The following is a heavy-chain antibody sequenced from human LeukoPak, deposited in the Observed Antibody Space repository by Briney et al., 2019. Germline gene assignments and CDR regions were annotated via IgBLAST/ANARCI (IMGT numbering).Heavy chain of an antibody. Sequence: GKSLRLSCAASGFTFSSYSMHWVRQAPGKGLEWVALISYDGSNKYYADSVKGRFTVSRDNSKNTFSLQMNSLRTEDTAMYYCARDLFARGVAADYWGQGTLVTVSS. CDR1: GFTFSSYS. J-gene: IGHJ4*02. V-gene: IGHV3-30-3*01. CDR3: ARDLFARGVAADY. D-gene: IGHD6-19*01. CDR2: ISYDGSNK.